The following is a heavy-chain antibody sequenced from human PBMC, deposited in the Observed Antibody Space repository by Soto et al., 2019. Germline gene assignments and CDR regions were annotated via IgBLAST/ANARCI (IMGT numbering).Heavy chain of an antibody. CDR2: ISYDGKNK. CDR3: AKGQYSSSSGLFDY. CDR1: GFTFSNYG. D-gene: IGHD6-6*01. V-gene: IGHV3-30*18. Sequence: GGSLRLSCAVSGFTFSNYGMHWVRQAPGKGLEWVAVISYDGKNKDYADSVKGRFTLSRDNSKNTLYLLMNSLRGEDTAVYYCAKGQYSSSSGLFDYLGQGTLVTVSS. J-gene: IGHJ4*02.